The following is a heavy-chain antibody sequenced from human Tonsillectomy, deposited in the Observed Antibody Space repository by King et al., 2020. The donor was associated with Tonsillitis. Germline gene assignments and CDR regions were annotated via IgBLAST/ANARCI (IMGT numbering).Heavy chain of an antibody. D-gene: IGHD3-22*01. Sequence: VQLVQSGAEVEKPGSSVKVSCKASGGTFSNYAISWVRQAPGQGLEWMGRIIPILGVANYAQKFQGRVTITADKSTSTAYMELSSLRSEDTAVYYCAVYYFDSSGYYGPLDYWGQGTLVTVSS. J-gene: IGHJ4*02. V-gene: IGHV1-69*04. CDR2: IIPILGVA. CDR3: AVYYFDSSGYYGPLDY. CDR1: GGTFSNYA.